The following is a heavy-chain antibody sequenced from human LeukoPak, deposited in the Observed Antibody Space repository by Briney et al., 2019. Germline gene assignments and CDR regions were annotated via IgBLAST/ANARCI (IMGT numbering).Heavy chain of an antibody. Sequence: GESLQISCKGSGYIFANYWIGWGRQLPGKGVEWMGIIYPGDSDTRCSPSFQGQVTISADKSISTDCLQRSSLKASDTAVYYCARREGGWYLDYWGQGTLVTVSS. CDR3: ARREGGWYLDY. CDR2: IYPGDSDT. J-gene: IGHJ4*02. V-gene: IGHV5-51*01. D-gene: IGHD6-19*01. CDR1: GYIFANYW.